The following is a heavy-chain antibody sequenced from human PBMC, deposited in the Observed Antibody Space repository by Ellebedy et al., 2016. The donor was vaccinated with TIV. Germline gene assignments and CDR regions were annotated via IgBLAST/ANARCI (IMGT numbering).Heavy chain of an antibody. J-gene: IGHJ4*02. Sequence: ASVKVSCKASGYTFTKYYFHWIRQAPGQGLEWMGVLDARVGSTTYAPTLQGRVTMTRDTSTRTVYMELSSLRSEDTAVYYCASVPSAGADFWGQGTLVTVSS. CDR2: LDARVGST. D-gene: IGHD4-17*01. CDR3: ASVPSAGADF. V-gene: IGHV1-46*01. CDR1: GYTFTKYY.